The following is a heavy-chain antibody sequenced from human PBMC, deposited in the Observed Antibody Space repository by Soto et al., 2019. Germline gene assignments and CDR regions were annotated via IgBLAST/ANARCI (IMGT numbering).Heavy chain of an antibody. CDR3: ARASSSGYPNFDY. CDR1: GGSISSYY. Sequence: QVQLQESGPGLVKPSETLSLTCTVAGGSISSYYWSWIRQPPGKGLEWIGYIYYSGTTNYNPSLKSRVTISVDTSKNQFSLKLSSVTAADTTVYYCARASSSGYPNFDYWGQGTLVTVSS. CDR2: IYYSGTT. J-gene: IGHJ4*02. D-gene: IGHD3-22*01. V-gene: IGHV4-59*01.